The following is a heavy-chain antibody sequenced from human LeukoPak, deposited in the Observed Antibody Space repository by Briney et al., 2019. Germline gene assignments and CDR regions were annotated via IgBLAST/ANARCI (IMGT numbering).Heavy chain of an antibody. J-gene: IGHJ5*02. CDR3: TKDYFDP. CDR2: IRSKSDGGTI. Sequence: TGGSLTLSCAASGFNVINAWVNWVRQAPGKGLEWVGRIRSKSDGGTIDYAAPLKGRFTISRDDSKNTLYLQMNSLKTEDTAVYYCTKDYFDPWGQGTLVTVSS. V-gene: IGHV3-15*01. CDR1: GFNVINAW.